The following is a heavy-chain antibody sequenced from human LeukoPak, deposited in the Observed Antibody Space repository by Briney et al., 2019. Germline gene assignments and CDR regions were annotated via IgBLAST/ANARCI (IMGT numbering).Heavy chain of an antibody. J-gene: IGHJ1*01. CDR1: GGSFSGYY. V-gene: IGHV4-34*01. CDR3: ARGPPTTALTYFQH. CDR2: INHSGST. D-gene: IGHD1-26*01. Sequence: SETLSLTCAVYGGSFSGYYRSWIRQPPGKGLEWIGEINHSGSTNYNPSLKSRVTISVDTSKNQFSLKLSSVTAADTAVYYCARGPPTTALTYFQHWGQGTLVTVSS.